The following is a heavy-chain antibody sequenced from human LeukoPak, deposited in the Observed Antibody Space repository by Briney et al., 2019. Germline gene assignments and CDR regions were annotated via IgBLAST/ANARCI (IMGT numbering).Heavy chain of an antibody. J-gene: IGHJ6*02. V-gene: IGHV3-9*01. CDR3: AKDVTADYGGPPGGMDV. Sequence: GRSLRLSCAASGFTFDDYAMHWVRQAPGKGLEWVSGISWNSGSIGYADSVKGRFTISRDNAKNSLYLQMNSLRAEDTALYYCAKDVTADYGGPPGGMDVWGQGTTVTVSS. CDR1: GFTFDDYA. D-gene: IGHD4-23*01. CDR2: ISWNSGSI.